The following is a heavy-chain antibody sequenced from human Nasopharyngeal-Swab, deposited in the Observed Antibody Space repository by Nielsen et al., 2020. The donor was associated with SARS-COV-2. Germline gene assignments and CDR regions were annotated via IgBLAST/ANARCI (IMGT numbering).Heavy chain of an antibody. CDR2: IYYSGST. V-gene: IGHV4-39*07. J-gene: IGHJ4*02. D-gene: IGHD1-1*01. CDR3: ARDRNFVWNGVVGLDY. Sequence: WIRQPPGKGLEWIGSIYYSGSTYYNPSLKSRATISVDTSKNQFSLKLSSVTAADTAVYYCARDRNFVWNGVVGLDYWGQGTLVTVSS.